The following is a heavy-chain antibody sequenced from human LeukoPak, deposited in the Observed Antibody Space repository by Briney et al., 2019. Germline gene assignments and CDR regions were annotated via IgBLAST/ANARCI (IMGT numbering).Heavy chain of an antibody. V-gene: IGHV1-8*01. CDR2: MNPNSGST. CDR3: ARGPYYYDSSGYYPN. Sequence: ASVKVSCKASGYTFTNYDFNWMRQATGQGLEWMGWMNPNSGSTGYAQKFQGRVTMTRDTSISTAYMELSSLTSEDTAVYYCARGPYYYDSSGYYPNWGQGTLVTVSS. J-gene: IGHJ4*02. D-gene: IGHD3-22*01. CDR1: GYTFTNYD.